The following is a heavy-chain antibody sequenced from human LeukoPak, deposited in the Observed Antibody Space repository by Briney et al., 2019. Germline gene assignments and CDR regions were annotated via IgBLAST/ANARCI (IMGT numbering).Heavy chain of an antibody. D-gene: IGHD2-2*02. CDR1: GGTFSSYA. Sequence: ASVKVSCKAPGGTFSSYAISWVRQAPGQGLEWMGGIIPIFGTANYAQKFQGRVTITADKSTSTAYMELSSLRSEDTAVYYCAREGYCSSTSCYMFVWGQGTLVTVSS. V-gene: IGHV1-69*06. CDR2: IIPIFGTA. J-gene: IGHJ4*02. CDR3: AREGYCSSTSCYMFV.